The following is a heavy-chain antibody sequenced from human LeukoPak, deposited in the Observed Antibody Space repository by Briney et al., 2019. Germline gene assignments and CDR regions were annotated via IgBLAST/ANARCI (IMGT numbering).Heavy chain of an antibody. CDR2: INHSGST. Sequence: SKTLSLTCTVSGGSISSSSYYWGWIRQPPGKGLEWIGEINHSGSTNYNPFLKSRVTISVDTSKNQFSLKLSSVTAADTAVYYCAREVRERPYYYYYMDVWGKGTTVTVSS. V-gene: IGHV4-39*07. J-gene: IGHJ6*03. CDR3: AREVRERPYYYYYMDV. CDR1: GGSISSSSYY. D-gene: IGHD1-1*01.